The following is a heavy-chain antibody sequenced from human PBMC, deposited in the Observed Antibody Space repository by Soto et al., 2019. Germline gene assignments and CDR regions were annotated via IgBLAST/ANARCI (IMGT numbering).Heavy chain of an antibody. CDR2: ISYDGSKK. V-gene: IGHV3-30-3*01. CDR3: ARDSYGMDV. J-gene: IGHJ6*02. Sequence: PGGSLRLSCAASGFTFSSYAMHWVRQAPGKGLEWVAVISYDGSKKYYADSVEGRLTVSRDNSKNTLYLQMNILRAEDTAVYYCARDSYGMDVWGQGTTVTVSS. CDR1: GFTFSSYA.